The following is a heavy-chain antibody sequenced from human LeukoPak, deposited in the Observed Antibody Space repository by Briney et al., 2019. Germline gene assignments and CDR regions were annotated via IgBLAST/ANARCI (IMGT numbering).Heavy chain of an antibody. CDR1: DGSISSYY. V-gene: IGHV4-59*01. CDR2: IYYSGST. D-gene: IGHD3-10*01. CDR3: ARVGFREPAFDY. Sequence: SETLSLTCTVSDGSISSYYWSWIRQPPGKGLEWIGYIYYSGSTNYNPPLKSRVTISVDTSKNQFSLKLSSVTAADTAVYYCARVGFREPAFDYWGQGTLVTVSS. J-gene: IGHJ4*02.